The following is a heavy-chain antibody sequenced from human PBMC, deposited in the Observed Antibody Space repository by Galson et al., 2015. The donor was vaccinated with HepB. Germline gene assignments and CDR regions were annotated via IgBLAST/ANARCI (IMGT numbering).Heavy chain of an antibody. CDR2: INHSGST. CDR3: ARSCRGGDCSLTGLIDY. CDR1: GGSFRGYY. D-gene: IGHD2-21*02. J-gene: IGHJ4*02. V-gene: IGHV4-34*01. Sequence: LSLTCAVYGGSFRGYYWSWIRQPPGKGLEWIGEINHSGSTNYNPSLKSRVTISVDTSKNQFSLKLSSVTAADTAVYYCARSCRGGDCSLTGLIDYWGQGTLVTVSS.